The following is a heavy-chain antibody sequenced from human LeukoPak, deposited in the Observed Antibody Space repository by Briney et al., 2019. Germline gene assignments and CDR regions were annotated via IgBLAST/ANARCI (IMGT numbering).Heavy chain of an antibody. CDR2: ISSSSSYI. V-gene: IGHV3-21*01. D-gene: IGHD1-26*01. CDR1: GFTFSSYC. Sequence: KPGGSLRLSCAASGFTFSSYCMNWVRQAPGKGLEWVSSISSSSSYIYYADSVKGRFTISRDNAKNSLYLQMNSLRAEDTAVYYCAREWEPGVADAFDIWGQGTMVTVSS. J-gene: IGHJ3*02. CDR3: AREWEPGVADAFDI.